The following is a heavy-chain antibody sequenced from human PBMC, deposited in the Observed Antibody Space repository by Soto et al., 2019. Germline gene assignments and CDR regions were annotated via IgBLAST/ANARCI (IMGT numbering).Heavy chain of an antibody. J-gene: IGHJ6*02. CDR2: IIPIFGTA. CDR1: GGTFSSYA. D-gene: IGHD5-12*01. Sequence: QVQLVQSGAEVKKPGSSVKVSCKASGGTFSSYAISWVRQAPGQGLEWMGGIIPIFGTANYAQKFQGRVTITADESTSTAYMELSSLRSEDTAVYYCARVIVATTKGYYYYGMDVWGQGTTVTVSS. V-gene: IGHV1-69*01. CDR3: ARVIVATTKGYYYYGMDV.